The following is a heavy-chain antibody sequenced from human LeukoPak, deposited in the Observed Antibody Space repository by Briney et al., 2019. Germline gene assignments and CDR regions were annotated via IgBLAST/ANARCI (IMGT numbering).Heavy chain of an antibody. CDR3: ARDLVVAGTVAALGF. Sequence: LETLSLTCTVSGGSISSYYWSWIRQPAGKGLEWIGRLYPTGSADYNPSLTSRVALSVDTSKNQFSLNLDSVTAADTAVYCARDLVVAGTVAALGFWGQGTQVTVFS. V-gene: IGHV4-4*07. CDR2: LYPTGSA. J-gene: IGHJ4*02. D-gene: IGHD6-19*01. CDR1: GGSISSYY.